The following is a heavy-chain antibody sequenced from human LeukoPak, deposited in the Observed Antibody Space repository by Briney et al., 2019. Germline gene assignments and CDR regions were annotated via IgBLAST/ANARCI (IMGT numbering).Heavy chain of an antibody. J-gene: IGHJ4*02. Sequence: GSLRLSCAASGFTFSSYGMHWVRQAPGKGLEWVAVIWYDGSNKYYADSVKGRFTISRDNSKNTLYLQMNSLRAEDTAVYYCAKSGLRYFDWFNFDYWGQGTLVTVSS. CDR3: AKSGLRYFDWFNFDY. V-gene: IGHV3-30*02. CDR1: GFTFSSYG. CDR2: IWYDGSNK. D-gene: IGHD3-9*01.